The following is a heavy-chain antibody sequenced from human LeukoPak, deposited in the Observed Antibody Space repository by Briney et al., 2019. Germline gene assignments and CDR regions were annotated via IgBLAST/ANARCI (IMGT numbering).Heavy chain of an antibody. Sequence: PSETLSLTCTVSGGSISSYYWSWIRQPAGKGLEWIGRIYTSGSTNYNPSLKSRVTMSVDTSKDQFSLKLSSVTAADTAVYYCARDMRFGESGVMYPEPFDYWGQGTLVTVSS. CDR3: ARDMRFGESGVMYPEPFDY. CDR2: IYTSGST. CDR1: GGSISSYY. D-gene: IGHD3-10*01. V-gene: IGHV4-4*07. J-gene: IGHJ4*02.